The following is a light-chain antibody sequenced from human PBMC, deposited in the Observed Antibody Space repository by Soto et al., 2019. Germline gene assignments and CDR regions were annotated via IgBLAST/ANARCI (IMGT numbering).Light chain of an antibody. V-gene: IGKV3-20*01. CDR2: GAS. Sequence: EVVLTQSPGTLSLSPGERATLSCSASQSVDSSYFAWYQQKRGQGPRLLIYGASRRATGIPDRFSGSGSGTDFTLTITRLEPEDFAVYYCQQYGDSVWTFGQGTKVDIK. CDR1: QSVDSSY. CDR3: QQYGDSVWT. J-gene: IGKJ1*01.